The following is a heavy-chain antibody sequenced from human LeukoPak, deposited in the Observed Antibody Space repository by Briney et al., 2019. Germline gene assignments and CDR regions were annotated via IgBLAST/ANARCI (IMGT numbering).Heavy chain of an antibody. V-gene: IGHV1-18*01. CDR3: VRDLGVDTTMIFFDY. J-gene: IGHJ4*02. CDR1: GYTFTSFG. D-gene: IGHD3-22*01. CDR2: ISAYNGNT. Sequence: ASVKVSCKASGYTFTSFGISWVRQAPGQGLEWMGWISAYNGNTNYARKVQGRVTMTTDTSTSTAYMGLRSLRSDDTAMYYCVRDLGVDTTMIFFDYWGQGSLVTVSS.